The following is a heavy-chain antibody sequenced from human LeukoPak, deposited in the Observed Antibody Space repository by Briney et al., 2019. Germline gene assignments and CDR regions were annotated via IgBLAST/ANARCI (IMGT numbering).Heavy chain of an antibody. CDR2: IHHIGST. CDR1: GDSSSSHSYF. Sequence: SDTLSLTCTVSGDSSSSHSYFWGWIRQPPGKGLEWIGNIHHIGSTYYNPSLKSRVAISVDTSTNQFSLKLSSVTAADTAVYYCARSRDKWLFSLCFVYWGQGTLVTVSS. D-gene: IGHD3-22*01. J-gene: IGHJ4*02. V-gene: IGHV4-39*01. CDR3: ARSRDKWLFSLCFVY.